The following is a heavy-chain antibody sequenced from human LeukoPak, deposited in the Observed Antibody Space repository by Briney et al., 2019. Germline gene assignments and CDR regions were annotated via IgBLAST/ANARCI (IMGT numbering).Heavy chain of an antibody. D-gene: IGHD2-15*01. CDR2: IYYDGTT. V-gene: IGHV4-39*01. CDR3: ARHYCSGGSCYYYYGMDV. Sequence: SETLSLTCSVSGGSISSSIYYWGWIRQPPGRGLEWIGTIYYDGTTDYNPSLKSRVTISVDMSKNHVSLRLTSVTAADTAAYYCARHYCSGGSCYYYYGMDVWGQGTTVTVSS. J-gene: IGHJ6*02. CDR1: GGSISSSIYY.